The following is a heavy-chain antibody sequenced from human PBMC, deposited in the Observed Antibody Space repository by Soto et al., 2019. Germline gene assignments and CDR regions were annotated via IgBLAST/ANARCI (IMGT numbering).Heavy chain of an antibody. V-gene: IGHV4-39*01. J-gene: IGHJ4*02. D-gene: IGHD2-21*02. CDR2: IYYRGNA. CDR1: DDSINSDKYY. Sequence: PSETLSLTCSVSDDSINSDKYYWGWIRQPPGKGLEWIGSIYYRGNAYYNPSLQTRVTISLDKSRSQFSLKLNSVTAADSAVYFCARLEGLTTIPSYFDFWGPGALVTVSS. CDR3: ARLEGLTTIPSYFDF.